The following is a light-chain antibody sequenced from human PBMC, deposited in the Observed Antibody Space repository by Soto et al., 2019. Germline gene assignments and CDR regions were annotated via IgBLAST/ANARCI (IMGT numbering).Light chain of an antibody. CDR1: QSISSY. V-gene: IGKV3-11*01. CDR3: QQRTNWPLT. CDR2: DAS. Sequence: EVVLTQSPATLSLSPGDRVTLSCRASQSISSYLAWYQQKRGQAPRLLIYDASNRATGIPARFSGSGSGTDFTLTISSLEPEDFAVYYCQQRTNWPLTFGGGTKVDIK. J-gene: IGKJ4*01.